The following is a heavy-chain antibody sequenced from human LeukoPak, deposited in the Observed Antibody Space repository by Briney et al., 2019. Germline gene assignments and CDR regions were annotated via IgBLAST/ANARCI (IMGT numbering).Heavy chain of an antibody. Sequence: PGGSLRLSCAASGFTFSSYAMSWVRQAPGKGLEWVSAISGSGGSTYYADSVKGRFTIARDNSTNTLYLQMNSLRAEDTAVYYCAITKRSYYYYDSSGQFDYWGQGTLVTVSS. CDR1: GFTFSSYA. CDR2: ISGSGGST. CDR3: AITKRSYYYYDSSGQFDY. D-gene: IGHD3-22*01. J-gene: IGHJ4*02. V-gene: IGHV3-23*01.